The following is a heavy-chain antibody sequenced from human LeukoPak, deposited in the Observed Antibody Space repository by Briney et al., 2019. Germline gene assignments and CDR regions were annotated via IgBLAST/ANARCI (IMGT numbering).Heavy chain of an antibody. V-gene: IGHV3-23*01. CDR3: AKGEDMVALTAPFDY. Sequence: GGSLRLSCAASGFTFSSYAMSWVRQAPGKGLEWVSTNSGSGGSTYYADSVKGRFTISRDNSKNTLYLQMNSLRAEDTAVYYCAKGEDMVALTAPFDYWGQGTLVTVSS. D-gene: IGHD5-12*01. J-gene: IGHJ4*02. CDR1: GFTFSSYA. CDR2: NSGSGGST.